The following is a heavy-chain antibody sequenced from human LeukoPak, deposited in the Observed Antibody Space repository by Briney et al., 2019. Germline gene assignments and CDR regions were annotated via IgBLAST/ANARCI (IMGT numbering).Heavy chain of an antibody. D-gene: IGHD2-15*01. CDR1: GFTFSSYA. CDR3: ANAPCSSGICYGRSCDY. V-gene: IGHV3-23*01. J-gene: IGHJ4*02. CDR2: ISGSGGGT. Sequence: GGSLRLSCAAPGFTFSSYAMNWVRQAPGKGLEWVSGISGSGGGTYYADSVKGRFTISRDNSKNTLYLQMNSLRAEDTAVYYCANAPCSSGICYGRSCDYWGQGTLVTVSS.